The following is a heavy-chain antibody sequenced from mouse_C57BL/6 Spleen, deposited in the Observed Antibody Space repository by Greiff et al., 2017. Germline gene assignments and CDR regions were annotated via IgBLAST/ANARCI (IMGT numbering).Heavy chain of an antibody. Sequence: VQLKESGPVLVKPGASVKMSCKASGYTFTDYYMNWVKQSHGKSLEWIGVINPYNGGTSYNQKFKGKATLTVDKSSSTAYMELNSLTSEDSAVYYCARDYGSSYERYYAMDYWGQGTSVTVSS. D-gene: IGHD1-1*01. CDR1: GYTFTDYY. J-gene: IGHJ4*01. CDR2: INPYNGGT. V-gene: IGHV1-19*01. CDR3: ARDYGSSYERYYAMDY.